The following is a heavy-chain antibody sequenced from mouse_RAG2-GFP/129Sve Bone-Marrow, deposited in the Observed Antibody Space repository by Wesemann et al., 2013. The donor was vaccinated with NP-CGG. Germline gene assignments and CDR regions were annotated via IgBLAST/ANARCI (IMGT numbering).Heavy chain of an antibody. J-gene: IGHJ3*01. V-gene: IGHV3-6*02. CDR2: ISYDGSN. CDR3: ARDNYRYPFAY. D-gene: IGHD2-14*01. Sequence: DVQLQESGPGLVKPSQSLSLTCSVTGYSITSGYYWNWIRQFPGNKLEWMGYISYDGSNNYNPSLKNRISITRDTSKNQFFLKLNSVTTEDTATYYCARDNYRYPFAYWGQGTLVTVSA. CDR1: GYSITSGYY.